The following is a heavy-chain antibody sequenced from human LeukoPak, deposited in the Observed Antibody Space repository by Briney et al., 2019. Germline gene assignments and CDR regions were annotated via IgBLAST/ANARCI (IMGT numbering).Heavy chain of an antibody. CDR2: ISAYNGNT. V-gene: IGHV1-18*01. CDR1: GYTFTSYG. J-gene: IGHJ5*02. CDR3: ARGADYDILTGHEGFDP. Sequence: ASVKVSCKASGYTFTSYGISWVRQAPGQGLEWMGWISAYNGNTNYAQKLQGRVTMTTDMSTSTAYMELRSLRSDDTAVYYCARGADYDILTGHEGFDPWGQGTLVTVSS. D-gene: IGHD3-9*01.